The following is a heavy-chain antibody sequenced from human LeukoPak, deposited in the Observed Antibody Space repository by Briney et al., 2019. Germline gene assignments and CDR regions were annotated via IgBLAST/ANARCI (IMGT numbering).Heavy chain of an antibody. CDR3: AREQRTSIAAAGTGY. CDR1: GFTFSDYY. J-gene: IGHJ4*02. D-gene: IGHD6-13*01. Sequence: PGGSLRLSCAASGFTFSDYYMSWIRQAPGKGLEWVSYISSSGSTIYYADSVKGRFTISRDNAKNSLYLQMNSLRAEDTAVYYCAREQRTSIAAAGTGYWGQGTLVTVSS. CDR2: ISSSGSTI. V-gene: IGHV3-11*04.